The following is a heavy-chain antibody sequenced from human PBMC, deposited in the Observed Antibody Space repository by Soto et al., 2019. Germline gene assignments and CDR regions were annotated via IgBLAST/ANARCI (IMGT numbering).Heavy chain of an antibody. Sequence: QVQLQESGPGLVKPSQTLSLTCTVSGGSISSGGYYWSWIRQHPGKGLEWIGYIYYSGSTNYNPCLKSRVTISVDTSKNQFSLKLSSMTAADTAVYYCARDRHNWNDVHRFDYWGQGTLVTVSS. J-gene: IGHJ4*02. D-gene: IGHD1-20*01. CDR1: GGSISSGGYY. V-gene: IGHV4-31*03. CDR2: IYYSGST. CDR3: ARDRHNWNDVHRFDY.